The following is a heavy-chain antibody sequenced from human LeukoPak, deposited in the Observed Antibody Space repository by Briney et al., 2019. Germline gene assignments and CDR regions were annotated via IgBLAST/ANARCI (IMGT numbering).Heavy chain of an antibody. CDR1: ARSISRYY. J-gene: IGHJ4*02. CDR3: ARGRGYSGSPFDY. V-gene: IGHV4-59*01. CDR2: IYYSGST. D-gene: IGHD1-26*01. Sequence: PSETLSLTCTLSARSISRYYWSWIRHPPGKGLECIGYIYYSGSTNYNPSLKSRVTISVDTSKNQFSLKLSSVTAGDTAVYYCARGRGYSGSPFDYWGQGTLVTVSS.